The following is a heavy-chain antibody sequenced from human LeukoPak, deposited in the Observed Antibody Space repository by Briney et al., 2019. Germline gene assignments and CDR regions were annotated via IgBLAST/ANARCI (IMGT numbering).Heavy chain of an antibody. D-gene: IGHD3-9*01. CDR3: TKDVFHWAFDV. CDR1: GFTFSTFA. V-gene: IGHV3-23*01. CDR2: IGGGGSDT. Sequence: PGGSLRLSCAASGFTFSTFAMIWVRQPPGKGLEWVAAIGGGGSDTKYTDSVQGRFTLSRDISRNTLVLQMDSLRAEDTAVYFCTKDVFHWAFDVWGPGTLVTVSS. J-gene: IGHJ3*01.